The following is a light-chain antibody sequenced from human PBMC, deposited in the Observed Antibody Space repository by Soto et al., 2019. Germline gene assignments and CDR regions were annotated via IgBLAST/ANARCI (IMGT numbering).Light chain of an antibody. CDR1: QSVSSQ. V-gene: IGKV3-11*01. CDR3: QQYDSFSVT. Sequence: EIVLTQSPATLSLSPGERATLSCRASQSVSSQLAWYQQKPGQAPRLLIYDASNRATGIPARFSGSGSATDFTLTISSLQPEDFATYYCQQYDSFSVTFGQGTKVDIK. CDR2: DAS. J-gene: IGKJ1*01.